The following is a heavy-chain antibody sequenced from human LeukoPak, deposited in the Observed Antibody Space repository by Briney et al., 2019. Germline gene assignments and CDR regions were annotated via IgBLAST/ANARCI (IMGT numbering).Heavy chain of an antibody. Sequence: GGSLRLSRAAAGFTVSDYCMSWIRQAPGKGLELVSYISSSGSTIYYADSVKGRFTISRDNAKNSLYLQMNSLRAEDTAVYYCAREGGYSSGWHGPTFDYWGQGTLATVSS. J-gene: IGHJ4*02. D-gene: IGHD6-19*01. CDR3: AREGGYSSGWHGPTFDY. CDR2: ISSSGSTI. CDR1: GFTVSDYC. V-gene: IGHV3-11*01.